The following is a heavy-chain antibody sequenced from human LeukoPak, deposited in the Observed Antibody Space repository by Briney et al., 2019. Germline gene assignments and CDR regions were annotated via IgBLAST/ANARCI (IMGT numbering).Heavy chain of an antibody. D-gene: IGHD4/OR15-4a*01. V-gene: IGHV3-23*01. CDR1: GFAFSDFA. CDR2: VTNSGNTT. J-gene: IGHJ4*02. Sequence: GGSLRLSCAASGFAFSDFAMSWVRQAPGKGLEWVSAVTNSGNTTYYADSVKGRFTIFKDNSKSTLHLQLNSLRAEDTAIYFCARHRNFGANFAIDYWGQGTLVTVSS. CDR3: ARHRNFGANFAIDY.